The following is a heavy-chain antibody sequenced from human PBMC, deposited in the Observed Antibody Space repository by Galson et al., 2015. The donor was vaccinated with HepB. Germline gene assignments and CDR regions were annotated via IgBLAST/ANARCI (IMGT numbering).Heavy chain of an antibody. CDR2: IRYDGSNK. Sequence: SLRLSCAASGFTFSSYGMHWVRQAPGKGLEWVAFIRYDGSNKYYADSVKGRFTISRDNSKNTLYLQMNSLRAEDTAVYYCAKDTQKGGIAAAAWGQGTLVTVSS. V-gene: IGHV3-30*02. D-gene: IGHD6-13*01. J-gene: IGHJ5*02. CDR3: AKDTQKGGIAAAA. CDR1: GFTFSSYG.